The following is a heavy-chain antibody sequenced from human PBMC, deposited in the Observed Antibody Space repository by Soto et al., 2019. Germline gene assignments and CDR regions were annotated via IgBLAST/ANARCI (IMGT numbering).Heavy chain of an antibody. J-gene: IGHJ4*02. Sequence: QVQLQESGPGLVKPSQILSLTCSVSGASINSGGYYWNWIRHLPGKGLEWIGYIYFRGNTYYSPSLESRVSISLDTSQNQFSLELSSVTVADTAVYYCASGGAWGVLLAYWGQGILVTVSS. CDR2: IYFRGNT. D-gene: IGHD3-16*01. CDR1: GASINSGGYY. CDR3: ASGGAWGVLLAY. V-gene: IGHV4-31*03.